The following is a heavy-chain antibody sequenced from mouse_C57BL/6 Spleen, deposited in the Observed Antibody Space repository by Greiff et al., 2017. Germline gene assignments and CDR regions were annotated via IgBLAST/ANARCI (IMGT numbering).Heavy chain of an antibody. CDR1: GYTFTDYY. V-gene: IGHV1-19*01. CDR3: ARRNYYGSSPEWFAY. CDR2: INPYNGGT. D-gene: IGHD1-1*01. J-gene: IGHJ3*01. Sequence: VQLQQSGPVLVKPGASVKMSCKASGYTFTDYYMNWVKQSPGKSLEWIGVINPYNGGTSYNQKFKGKATLTVDKSSSTAYMELDSLTSEDSAVDYCARRNYYGSSPEWFAYWGQGTLVTVSA.